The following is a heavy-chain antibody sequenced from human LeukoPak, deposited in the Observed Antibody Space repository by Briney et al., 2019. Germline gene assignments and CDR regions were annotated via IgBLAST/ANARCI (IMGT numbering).Heavy chain of an antibody. Sequence: AGGSLRLSCAASGFTFSDYYMSWIRQAPGKGLEWASYISSSGSAIYYADSVKGRFTISRDNAKNSLYLQMNSLRAEDTAVYYCAKRSAYYDSRGYYFPFEYWGQGTLVTVSS. CDR2: ISSSGSAI. D-gene: IGHD3-22*01. CDR3: AKRSAYYDSRGYYFPFEY. J-gene: IGHJ4*02. CDR1: GFTFSDYY. V-gene: IGHV3-11*01.